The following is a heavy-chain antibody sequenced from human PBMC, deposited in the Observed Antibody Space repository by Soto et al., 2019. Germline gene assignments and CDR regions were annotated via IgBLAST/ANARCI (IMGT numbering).Heavy chain of an antibody. CDR3: ARSIVVVTALDY. V-gene: IGHV1-3*05. CDR1: GYTFTSYA. Sequence: QVQLVQSGAEEKKPGASVKVSCKASGYTFTSYAMHWVRQAPGQRLEWMGWINAGNGNTKYSQKFQGRVTITRDTSASTGYMELSSLRSEATAVYYCARSIVVVTALDYWGQGTRVTVSS. J-gene: IGHJ4*02. D-gene: IGHD2-21*02. CDR2: INAGNGNT.